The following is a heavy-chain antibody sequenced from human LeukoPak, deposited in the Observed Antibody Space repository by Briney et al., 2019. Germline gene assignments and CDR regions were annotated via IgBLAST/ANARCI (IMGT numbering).Heavy chain of an antibody. J-gene: IGHJ3*02. Sequence: SETLSLTCTVSGGSISNSYWNWIRQSPGKGLEWIGYINYSGSTNYNPSLKSRVTISVDTSKKQFSLKLSSVTAADTAVYFCARDPLSTNEFDIWGQGTMVTVSS. CDR2: INYSGST. D-gene: IGHD1-1*01. CDR1: GGSISNSY. V-gene: IGHV4-59*01. CDR3: ARDPLSTNEFDI.